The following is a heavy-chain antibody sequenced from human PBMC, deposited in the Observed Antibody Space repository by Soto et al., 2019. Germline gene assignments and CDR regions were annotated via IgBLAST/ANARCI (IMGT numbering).Heavy chain of an antibody. Sequence: ASVKVSCKASGYTFTGYYMHWVRQAPGQGLEWMGWINPNSGGTNYAQKFQGWVTMTRDTSISTAYMELSRLRSDDTAVYYCARGGYSSGWSDFDYWGQGTLVTVSS. CDR3: ARGGYSSGWSDFDY. J-gene: IGHJ4*02. CDR2: INPNSGGT. D-gene: IGHD6-19*01. CDR1: GYTFTGYY. V-gene: IGHV1-2*04.